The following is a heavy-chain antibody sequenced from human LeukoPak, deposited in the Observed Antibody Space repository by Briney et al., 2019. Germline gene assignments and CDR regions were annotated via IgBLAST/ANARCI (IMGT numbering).Heavy chain of an antibody. CDR2: INHSGST. Sequence: SETLSLTCAVYGGSFSGYYWDWIRQPPGKGLEWIGEINHSGSTNYNPSLQCRVPIPVDTSKNQFSLKLRDVTAADPAVDYCASPWDFWGQGTLVTVSS. V-gene: IGHV4-34*01. J-gene: IGHJ4*02. CDR1: GGSFSGYY. CDR3: ASPWDF.